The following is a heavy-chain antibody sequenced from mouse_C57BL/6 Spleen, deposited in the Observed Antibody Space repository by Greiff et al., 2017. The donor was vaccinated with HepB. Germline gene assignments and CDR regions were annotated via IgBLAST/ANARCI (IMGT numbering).Heavy chain of an antibody. V-gene: IGHV1-82*01. CDR1: GYAFSSSW. CDR3: ARSGGSSPAWFAY. Sequence: VQLQQSGPELVKPGASVKISCKASGYAFSSSWMNWGKQRPGKGLEWIGRIYPGDGDTNYNGKFKGKATLTADKSSSTAYMQLSSLTSEDSAVYFCARSGGSSPAWFAYWGQGTLVTVSA. J-gene: IGHJ3*01. D-gene: IGHD1-1*01. CDR2: IYPGDGDT.